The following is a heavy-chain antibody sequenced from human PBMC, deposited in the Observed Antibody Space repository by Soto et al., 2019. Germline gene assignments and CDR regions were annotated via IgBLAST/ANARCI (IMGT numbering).Heavy chain of an antibody. J-gene: IGHJ4*02. CDR3: ARDLPSSGLDY. Sequence: QVQLVESGGGVVQPGRSLRLSCAASGFTFSSYGMHWVRQAPGKGLEWVAVIWYDGSNKYYADSVKGRFTISRDNSKNTLYLRMNSLRAEDTAVYYCARDLPSSGLDYWGQGTLVTVSS. D-gene: IGHD6-19*01. CDR1: GFTFSSYG. CDR2: IWYDGSNK. V-gene: IGHV3-33*01.